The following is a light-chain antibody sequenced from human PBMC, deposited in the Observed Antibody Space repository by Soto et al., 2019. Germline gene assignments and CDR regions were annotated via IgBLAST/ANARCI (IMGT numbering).Light chain of an antibody. CDR3: QQTYMEPYT. J-gene: IGKJ2*01. CDR1: QEIGDT. CDR2: DTS. Sequence: VMRQSPATLSVSPGEGATLSFRASQEIGDTLAWYQHKPCQTPRLLIYDTSTRATAVPTRFCGRRSGAEFTLPINTRQPEGVAVYFCQQTYMEPYTVGQGTKVDIK. V-gene: IGKV3-15*01.